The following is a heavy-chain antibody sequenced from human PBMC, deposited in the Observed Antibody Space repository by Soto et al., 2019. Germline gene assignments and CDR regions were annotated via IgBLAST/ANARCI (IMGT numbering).Heavy chain of an antibody. Sequence: ASVKVSCKASGYTFTSYGISWVRQAPGQGLEWMGWISAYNGNTNYAQKVQGRVTMTTDTSTSTAYMELRSLRSDDTAVYYCARRTGDKLSYWYFDLWGRGTLVTVSS. J-gene: IGHJ2*01. D-gene: IGHD7-27*01. CDR2: ISAYNGNT. CDR1: GYTFTSYG. CDR3: ARRTGDKLSYWYFDL. V-gene: IGHV1-18*01.